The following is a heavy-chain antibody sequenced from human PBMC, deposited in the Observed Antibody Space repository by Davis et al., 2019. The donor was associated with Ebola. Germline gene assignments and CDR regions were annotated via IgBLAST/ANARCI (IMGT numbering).Heavy chain of an antibody. CDR3: VRFGRGAY. V-gene: IGHV4-59*08. D-gene: IGHD3-16*01. CDR2: VYYSGST. Sequence: ETLSLTCTVSGVSISRHYWSWIRQPPGKGLEWIGYVYYSGSTNYNPSLESRVTISVDTSKNQFSLSLSSVTAADTAVYYCVRFGRGAYWGQGTLVTVSS. J-gene: IGHJ4*02. CDR1: GVSISRHY.